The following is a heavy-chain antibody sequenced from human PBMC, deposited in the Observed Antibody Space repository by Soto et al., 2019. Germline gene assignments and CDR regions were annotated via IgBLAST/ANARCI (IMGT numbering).Heavy chain of an antibody. CDR2: INPNSGGT. J-gene: IGHJ6*02. D-gene: IGHD6-13*01. V-gene: IGHV1-2*04. Sequence: GYRKSGYFVRWVRQDTEQGLEWMGWINPNSGGTNYAQKFQGWVTMTRDTSISTAYMELSRLRSDDTAVYYCARSRISSLYSLWPARLKYGMDDWGQGTMVTAAS. CDR3: ARSRISSLYSLWPARLKYGMDD. CDR1: GYRKSGYF.